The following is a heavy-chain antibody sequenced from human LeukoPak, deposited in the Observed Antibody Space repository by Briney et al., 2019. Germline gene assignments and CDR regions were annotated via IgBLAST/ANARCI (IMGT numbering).Heavy chain of an antibody. J-gene: IGHJ4*02. CDR1: GGSISSYY. V-gene: IGHV4-59*08. CDR2: IYYSGST. CDR3: ASSHPSHY. Sequence: PSETLSLTCTVSGGSISSYYWSWIRQPPGKGLEWIGYIYYSGSTYYNPSLKSRVTISVDTSKNQFSLKLSSVTAADTAVYYGASSHPSHYWGQGTLVTVSS.